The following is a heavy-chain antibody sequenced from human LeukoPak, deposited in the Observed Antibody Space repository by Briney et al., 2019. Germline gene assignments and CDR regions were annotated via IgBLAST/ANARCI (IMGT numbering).Heavy chain of an antibody. V-gene: IGHV3-48*04. Sequence: GGSLRLSCAASGFTFNTYSMNWLRQAPGKGLEGVSYISSSSSTTYYADSVKGRFTISRDNAKNSLYLQMSSLRAEDTAVYYCASASGYSSSWASGAYDIWGQGTMVTVSS. CDR3: ASASGYSSSWASGAYDI. D-gene: IGHD6-13*01. CDR1: GFTFNTYS. J-gene: IGHJ3*02. CDR2: ISSSSSTT.